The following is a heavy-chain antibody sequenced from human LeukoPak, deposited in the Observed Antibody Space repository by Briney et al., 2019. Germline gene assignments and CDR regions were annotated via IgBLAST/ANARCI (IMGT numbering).Heavy chain of an antibody. V-gene: IGHV3-9*01. D-gene: IGHD3-22*01. J-gene: IGHJ4*02. CDR1: GFTFDDYA. Sequence: GGSLRLSCAASGFTFDDYAMHWVRQAPGKGLEWVSGIIWNSGSIGYADSVKGRFTISRDNAKNSLYLQMNSLRAEDTALYYCAKATDSSGYYYFDYWGQGTLVTVSS. CDR3: AKATDSSGYYYFDY. CDR2: IIWNSGSI.